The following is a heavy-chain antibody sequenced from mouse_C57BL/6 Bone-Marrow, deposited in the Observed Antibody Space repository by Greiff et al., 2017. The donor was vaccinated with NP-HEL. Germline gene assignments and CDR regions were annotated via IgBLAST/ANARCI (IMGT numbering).Heavy chain of an antibody. Sequence: VKLMESGAELVRPGASVKLSCKASGYTFTDYYINWVKQRPGQGLEWIARIYPGSGNTYYNEKFKGKATLTAEKSSSTAYMQLSSLTSEDSAVYFCARTSDYWGQGTTLTVSS. V-gene: IGHV1-76*01. J-gene: IGHJ2*01. CDR2: IYPGSGNT. CDR3: ARTSDY. CDR1: GYTFTDYY.